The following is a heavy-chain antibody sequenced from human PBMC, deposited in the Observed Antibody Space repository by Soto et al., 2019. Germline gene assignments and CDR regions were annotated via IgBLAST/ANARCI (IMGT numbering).Heavy chain of an antibody. CDR3: AREPTFSCGGACSTFHS. D-gene: IGHD2-21*02. CDR1: GGSVSSGSYY. CDR2: IYNSGRT. J-gene: IGHJ4*02. V-gene: IGHV4-61*01. Sequence: SETLSLTCTVSGGSVSSGSYYWSWIRQPPGKGLEWIGYIYNSGRTNYNPSLKSRVTISGDTSKNQFSLNLRSVTAADPAVFYFAREPTFSCGGACSTFHSWGQGPLVP.